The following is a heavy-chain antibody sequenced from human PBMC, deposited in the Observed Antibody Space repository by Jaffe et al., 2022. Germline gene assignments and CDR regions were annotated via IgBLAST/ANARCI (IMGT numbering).Heavy chain of an antibody. CDR1: GGSISSGSYY. CDR2: IYTSGST. J-gene: IGHJ4*02. V-gene: IGHV4-61*02. CDR3: ARDPTVRRGEWSVGYYFDY. D-gene: IGHD2-8*01. Sequence: QVQLQESGPGLVKPSQTLSLTCTVSGGSISSGSYYWSWIRQPAGKGLEWIGRIYTSGSTNYNPSLKSRVTISVDTSKNQFSLKLSSVTAADTAVYYCARDPTVRRGEWSVGYYFDYWGQGTLVTVSS.